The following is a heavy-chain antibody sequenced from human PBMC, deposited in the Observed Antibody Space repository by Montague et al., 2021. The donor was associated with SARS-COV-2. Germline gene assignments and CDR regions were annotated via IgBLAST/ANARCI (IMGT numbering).Heavy chain of an antibody. J-gene: IGHJ4*02. D-gene: IGHD2-15*01. CDR3: ARGIGYSQFDC. CDR1: GYTFTGYY. V-gene: IGHV1-2*02. Sequence: SVKVSCKASGYTFTGYYMHWVRQAPGQGLKWMGWINPNSGDTNYAQKFQGRVTMTRDTSISTAYMDLSRLRSDDTAVYHCARGIGYSQFDCWGQGTLVTVSS. CDR2: INPNSGDT.